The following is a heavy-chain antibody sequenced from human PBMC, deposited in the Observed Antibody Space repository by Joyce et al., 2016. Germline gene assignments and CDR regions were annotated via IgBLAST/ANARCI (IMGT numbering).Heavy chain of an antibody. V-gene: IGHV3-15*01. CDR1: GLTFSDAW. CDR2: ILSRRDGGKT. D-gene: IGHD3-22*01. Sequence: EVQLVESGGGLVKPGGSLRLSCAVSGLTFSDAWMSWVRQAPGKGLEWVGRILSRRDGGKTDYSAPVKDRFSISREDSKDTVYLQMKNLTTEDTAVYYCTTYNSGYCPHWGQGTLVTVSS. J-gene: IGHJ4*02. CDR3: TTYNSGYCPH.